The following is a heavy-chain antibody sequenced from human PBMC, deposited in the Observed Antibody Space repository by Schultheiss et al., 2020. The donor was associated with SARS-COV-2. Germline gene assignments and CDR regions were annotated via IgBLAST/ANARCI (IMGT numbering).Heavy chain of an antibody. CDR3: ARVSRAVRGVIPPIEYYFDY. CDR1: GGSFSGYY. D-gene: IGHD3-10*01. V-gene: IGHV4-59*10. CDR2: IYTSGST. Sequence: SETLSLTCAVYGGSFSGYYWSWIRQPAGKGLEWIGRIYTSGSTNYNPSLKSRVTMSVDTSKNQFSLKLSSVTAADTAVYYCARVSRAVRGVIPPIEYYFDYWGQGTLVTVSS. J-gene: IGHJ4*02.